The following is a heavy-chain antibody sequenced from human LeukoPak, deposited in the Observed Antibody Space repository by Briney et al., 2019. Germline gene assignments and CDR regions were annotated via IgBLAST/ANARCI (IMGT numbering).Heavy chain of an antibody. CDR3: ASGAILLWLGELSRSPPDY. V-gene: IGHV4-39*01. CDR2: IYYSGST. J-gene: IGHJ4*02. CDR1: GGSISSSSYY. D-gene: IGHD3-10*01. Sequence: SETLSLTCTVSGGSISSSSYYWGWIRQPPGKGLEWIGSIYYSGSTYYNPSLKSRVTISVDTSKNQFSLKLSSVTAADTAVYYCASGAILLWLGELSRSPPDYWGQGTLVTVSS.